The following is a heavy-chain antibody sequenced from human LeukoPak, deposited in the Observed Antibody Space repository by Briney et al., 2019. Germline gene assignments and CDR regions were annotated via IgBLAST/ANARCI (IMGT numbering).Heavy chain of an antibody. Sequence: GGSLRLSCAASGFSFNNYAMSWVRQAPGKGLEWVANIKQDGSEKYYVDSVKGRFTISRDNAKNSLYLQMNSLRAEDTAVYYCARAARGNYFDYWGQGTLVTVSS. CDR2: IKQDGSEK. D-gene: IGHD3-10*01. V-gene: IGHV3-7*04. J-gene: IGHJ4*02. CDR3: ARAARGNYFDY. CDR1: GFSFNNYA.